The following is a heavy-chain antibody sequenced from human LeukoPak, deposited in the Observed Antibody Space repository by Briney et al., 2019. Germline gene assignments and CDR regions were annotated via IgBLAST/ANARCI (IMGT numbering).Heavy chain of an antibody. V-gene: IGHV3-23*01. CDR3: AKGVRFLDWWILDN. D-gene: IGHD3-9*01. Sequence: GGSLRLSCAASGFTFSSYAMSWVRQAPGKGLEWVSAISGSDSTYYADSAKGRFTISRDNSKNTLYLQMNSLRAEDTAIYYCAKGVRFLDWWILDNWGQGSLVTVSS. J-gene: IGHJ4*02. CDR2: ISGSDST. CDR1: GFTFSSYA.